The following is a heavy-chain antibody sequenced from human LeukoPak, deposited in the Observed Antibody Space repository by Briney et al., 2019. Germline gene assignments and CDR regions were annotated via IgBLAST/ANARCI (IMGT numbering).Heavy chain of an antibody. D-gene: IGHD3-3*01. Sequence: SETLSLTCTVSGGSISSYYWSWIRQPAGKGLEWIGRIYTSGSTNYNPSLKSRVTMSVDTSKNQFSLKLSSVTAADTAEYYCARDLKYYDFWSGPYYYYMDVWGKGTTVTVSS. CDR1: GGSISSYY. CDR3: ARDLKYYDFWSGPYYYYMDV. V-gene: IGHV4-4*07. J-gene: IGHJ6*03. CDR2: IYTSGST.